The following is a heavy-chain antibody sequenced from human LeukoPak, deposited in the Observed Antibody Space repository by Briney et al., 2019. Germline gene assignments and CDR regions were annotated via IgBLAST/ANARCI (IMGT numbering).Heavy chain of an antibody. CDR1: GFTFNSFA. D-gene: IGHD3-10*01. V-gene: IGHV3-23*01. Sequence: GGSLRLSCVPSGFTFNSFAMNWVRRIPGKGLEWVSAISSSGGSKLYADSVKGRFTMSRDNSKSTVYLQMKNLRAEDTAVYYCARASVGYYGSGSGDAFDIWGQGTMVTVSS. J-gene: IGHJ3*02. CDR3: ARASVGYYGSGSGDAFDI. CDR2: ISSSGGSK.